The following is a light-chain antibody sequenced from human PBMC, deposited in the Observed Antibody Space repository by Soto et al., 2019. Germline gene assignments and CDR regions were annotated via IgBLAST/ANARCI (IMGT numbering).Light chain of an antibody. CDR3: QQRGNWPPIT. CDR2: DAS. Sequence: EIVLTQSPATLSLSPGERATLSCRASQSVSTYLAWYQHKPGQAPRLLIYDASNRATGIPARFRGSGSGTDFTLTISSLEPDDFAVYYCQQRGNWPPITFGQGTRLEIK. J-gene: IGKJ5*01. CDR1: QSVSTY. V-gene: IGKV3-11*01.